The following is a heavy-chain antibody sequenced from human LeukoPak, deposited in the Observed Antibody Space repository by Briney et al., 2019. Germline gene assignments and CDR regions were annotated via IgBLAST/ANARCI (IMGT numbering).Heavy chain of an antibody. V-gene: IGHV1-69*13. D-gene: IGHD3-3*01. J-gene: IGHJ6*03. CDR3: ATLVRFLEWPDYYYYYMDV. Sequence: SVKVSCKASGYTFTSCYMHWVRQAPGQGLEWMGGIIPIFGTANYAQKFQGRVTITADESTSTAYMELGSLRSEDTAVYYCATLVRFLEWPDYYYYYMDVWGKGTTVTVSS. CDR1: GYTFTSCY. CDR2: IIPIFGTA.